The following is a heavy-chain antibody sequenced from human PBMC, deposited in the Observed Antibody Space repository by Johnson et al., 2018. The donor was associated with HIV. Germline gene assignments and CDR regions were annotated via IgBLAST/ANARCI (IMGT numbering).Heavy chain of an antibody. D-gene: IGHD3-3*01. J-gene: IGHJ3*02. V-gene: IGHV3-23*04. CDR1: GFTFSSYA. CDR2: ISGSGGST. CDR3: AKEGADYNFWSGYSSNAFDI. Sequence: VQLVESGGGLVQPGVSLRLSCAASGFTFSSYAMSWVRQAPGKGLEWVSAISGSGGSTYYADSVKGRFTISRDNSMNTLYLQMNSLRAEDTAVYYCAKEGADYNFWSGYSSNAFDIWGQGTMVTVSS.